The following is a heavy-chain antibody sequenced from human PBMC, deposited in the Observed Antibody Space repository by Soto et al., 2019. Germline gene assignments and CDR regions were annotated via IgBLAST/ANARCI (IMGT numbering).Heavy chain of an antibody. CDR1: GGTFSSYA. V-gene: IGHV1-69*13. CDR3: AREERRPEIYRMIVVVSDAFDI. D-gene: IGHD3-22*01. J-gene: IGHJ3*02. Sequence: SVKVSCKASGGTFSSYAISWVRQAPGQGLEWMGGIIPIFGTANYAQKFQGRVTITADESTSAAYMELSSLRSEDTAVYYCAREERRPEIYRMIVVVSDAFDIWGQGTMVTVSS. CDR2: IIPIFGTA.